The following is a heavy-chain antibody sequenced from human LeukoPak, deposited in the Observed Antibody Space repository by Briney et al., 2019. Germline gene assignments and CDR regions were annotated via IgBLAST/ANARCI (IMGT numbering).Heavy chain of an antibody. Sequence: PGGSLRLSCAASGFSFSSYGMPWVRQAPGKGLEWLAVIWYDGNNKYYADSAKGRFTISRDNSKNTLYLQMNSLRAEDTAVYYCAKDSYGDYDKRGINYFHYWGQGTLVTVSS. V-gene: IGHV3-33*06. J-gene: IGHJ4*02. CDR1: GFSFSSYG. CDR2: IWYDGNNK. D-gene: IGHD4-17*01. CDR3: AKDSYGDYDKRGINYFHY.